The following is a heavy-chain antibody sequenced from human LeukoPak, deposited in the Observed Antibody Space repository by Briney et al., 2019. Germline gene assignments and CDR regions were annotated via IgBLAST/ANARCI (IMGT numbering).Heavy chain of an antibody. V-gene: IGHV3-43*02. CDR3: ARGGSGYYSY. Sequence: PGGSLRLPCAASGFTFDDYAIHWVRQAPGKGLEWVSLISGDGDSTYYADSVKGRFTISRDNFKKSVYLQMNSLGSDDTALYHCARGGSGYYSYWGQGTLVTVSS. D-gene: IGHD3-3*01. J-gene: IGHJ4*02. CDR2: ISGDGDST. CDR1: GFTFDDYA.